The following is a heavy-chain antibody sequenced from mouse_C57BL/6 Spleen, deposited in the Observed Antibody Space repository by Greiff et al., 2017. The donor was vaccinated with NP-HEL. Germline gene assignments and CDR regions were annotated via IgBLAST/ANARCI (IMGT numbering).Heavy chain of an antibody. CDR1: GYSITSGYY. V-gene: IGHV3-6*01. CDR3: ARGHYGSSYDYYAMDY. CDR2: ISYDGSN. D-gene: IGHD1-1*01. J-gene: IGHJ4*01. Sequence: DVKLQESGPGLVKPSQSLSLTCSVTGYSITSGYYWNWIRQFPGNKLEWMGYISYDGSNNYNPSLKNRISITRDTSTNQFFLKLNSVTTEDTATYYCARGHYGSSYDYYAMDYWGQGTSVTVSS.